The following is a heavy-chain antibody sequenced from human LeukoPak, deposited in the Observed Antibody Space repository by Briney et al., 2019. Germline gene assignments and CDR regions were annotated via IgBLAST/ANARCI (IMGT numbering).Heavy chain of an antibody. Sequence: GGSLRLSCATSGFTFSSYGFHWVRQAPGKGLEWVAVISNNGGYKHYTDSVKGRFTISRDNSKNTLYLQMNSLRAEDTAVYYCAIYDSSGYYNYWGQGTLVTVSS. J-gene: IGHJ4*02. CDR3: AIYDSSGYYNY. CDR2: ISNNGGYK. D-gene: IGHD3-22*01. CDR1: GFTFSSYG. V-gene: IGHV3-33*01.